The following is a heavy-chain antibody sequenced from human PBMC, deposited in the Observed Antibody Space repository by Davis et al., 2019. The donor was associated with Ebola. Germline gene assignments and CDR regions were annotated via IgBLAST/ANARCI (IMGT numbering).Heavy chain of an antibody. Sequence: ASVKVSCKASGGTFSSYTISWVRQAPGQGLEWMGIINPSGGSTSYAQKFQGRVTMTRDTSTSTVYMELSSLRSEDTAVYFCARGGVAYSDLDYWGQGTLVAVSS. J-gene: IGHJ4*02. CDR2: INPSGGST. CDR3: ARGGVAYSDLDY. D-gene: IGHD2-21*01. CDR1: GGTFSSYT. V-gene: IGHV1-46*01.